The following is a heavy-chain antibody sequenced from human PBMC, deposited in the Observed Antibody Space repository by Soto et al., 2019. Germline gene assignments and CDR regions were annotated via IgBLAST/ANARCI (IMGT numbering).Heavy chain of an antibody. CDR2: IYHSGPT. CDR1: GGSISSGSYS. D-gene: IGHD1-7*01. J-gene: IGHJ6*02. CDR3: ARAPGITPYYYGMDV. Sequence: QLQLQESGSGLVKPSQTLSLTCDVSGGSISSGSYSWSWIRQPPGKGLEWIGYIYHSGPTYSNPSLNRRVTISVDRSKNQCSLKLSSVTAADTAVYYCARAPGITPYYYGMDVWGQGTTVTVSS. V-gene: IGHV4-30-2*01.